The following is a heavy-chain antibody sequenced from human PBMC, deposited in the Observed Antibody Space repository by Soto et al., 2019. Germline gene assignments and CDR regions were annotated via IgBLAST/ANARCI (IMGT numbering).Heavy chain of an antibody. J-gene: IGHJ4*02. Sequence: GGSLRLSXAASGFTFSSYWMSWVRQAPGKGLEWVANIKQDGSEKYYVDSVKGRFTISRDNAKNSLYLQMNSLRAEDTAVYYCAREEDIVATTNLDYWGQGTLVTVSS. CDR2: IKQDGSEK. V-gene: IGHV3-7*01. CDR3: AREEDIVATTNLDY. CDR1: GFTFSSYW. D-gene: IGHD5-12*01.